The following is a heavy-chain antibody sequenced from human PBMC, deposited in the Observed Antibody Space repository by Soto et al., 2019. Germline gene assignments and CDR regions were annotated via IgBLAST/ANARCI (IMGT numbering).Heavy chain of an antibody. V-gene: IGHV1-46*01. Sequence: VQLVQSGAEVKKPGASVKVSCKASGYTFTHYYIHWVRQAPRQGLEWMGMINPSGGSTDYDQKFQGKVTMTTAHSTTTVYMDLSSLRSDDTAVYYCATPPFPGCINGVCYPCDHWGQGTLVTVSS. CDR2: INPSGGST. CDR1: GYTFTHYY. J-gene: IGHJ4*02. CDR3: ATPPFPGCINGVCYPCDH. D-gene: IGHD2-8*01.